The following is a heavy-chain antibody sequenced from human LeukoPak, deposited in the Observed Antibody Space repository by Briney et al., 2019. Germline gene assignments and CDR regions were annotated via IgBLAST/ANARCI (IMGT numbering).Heavy chain of an antibody. CDR3: ARETFAN. CDR2: ISSSSSYI. CDR1: GFTLRSYS. Sequence: GVSLRLCCAASGFTLRSYSMNWVRQAQGKGLEWVSSISSSSSYIYYADSVKGRFTISRDNAKNSLYLQMNSLRAEDTAVYYCARETFANWGQGTLVTVSS. J-gene: IGHJ4*02. V-gene: IGHV3-21*01.